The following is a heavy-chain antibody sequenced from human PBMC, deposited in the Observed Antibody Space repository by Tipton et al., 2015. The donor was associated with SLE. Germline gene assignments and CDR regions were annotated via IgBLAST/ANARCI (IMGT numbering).Heavy chain of an antibody. V-gene: IGHV4-4*02. D-gene: IGHD6-13*01. CDR2: VFGNGNT. J-gene: IGHJ3*02. Sequence: GSLRLSCTVSGDSITRNHCWSWVRQPPGKGLEWIGEVFGNGNTNYNPSLKSRVTISLYTSKKQLSLRMRSLTAADTAVYYCAQDISSWFDAFDIWGQGTMVTVSS. CDR1: GDSITRNHC. CDR3: AQDISSWFDAFDI.